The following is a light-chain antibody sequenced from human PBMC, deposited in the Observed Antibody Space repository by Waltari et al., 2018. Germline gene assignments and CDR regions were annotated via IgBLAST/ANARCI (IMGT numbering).Light chain of an antibody. CDR1: QSALYRSNNKNY. CDR2: WAS. V-gene: IGKV4-1*01. CDR3: QQYYSTPWT. Sequence: DIVMTQSPDSLAVSLGERATINCKSSQSALYRSNNKNYLAWYQQKTGQPPTLLIYWASTRESGVPDRFSGSGSGTDFTLTGSSLQAEDVAVYYCQQYYSTPWTFGQGNKVEIK. J-gene: IGKJ1*01.